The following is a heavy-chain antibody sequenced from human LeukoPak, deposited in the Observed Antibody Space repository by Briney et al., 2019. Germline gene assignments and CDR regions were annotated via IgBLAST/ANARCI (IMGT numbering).Heavy chain of an antibody. V-gene: IGHV1-2*02. CDR1: GYTFTGYY. Sequence: ASVKVSCKASGYTFTGYYMHWVRQAPGRGLEWMGWINPNSGGTNYAQKFQGRVTMTRDTSISTAYMELSRLRSDDTAVYYCARGGRVNDFWSGLDYWGQGTLVTVSS. CDR2: INPNSGGT. CDR3: ARGGRVNDFWSGLDY. D-gene: IGHD3-3*01. J-gene: IGHJ4*02.